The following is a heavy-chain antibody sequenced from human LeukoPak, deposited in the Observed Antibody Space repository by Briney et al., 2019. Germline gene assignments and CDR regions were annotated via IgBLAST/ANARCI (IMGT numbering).Heavy chain of an antibody. CDR2: INHSGST. V-gene: IGHV4-34*01. J-gene: IGHJ4*02. CDR1: GGSFSGYY. CDR3: ARFEVRYGGYY. D-gene: IGHD5-12*01. Sequence: SETLSLTCAVYGGSFSGYYWSWIRQPPVKELEWIGEINHSGSTNYNPSLKSRVTISVDTSKNQFSLKLSSVTAADTAVYYCARFEVRYGGYYWGQGTQVTVSS.